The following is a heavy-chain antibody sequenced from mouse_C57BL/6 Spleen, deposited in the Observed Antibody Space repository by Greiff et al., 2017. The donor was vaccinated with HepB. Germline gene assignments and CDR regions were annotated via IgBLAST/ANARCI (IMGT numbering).Heavy chain of an antibody. D-gene: IGHD2-9*01. Sequence: EVQLQQSGAELVRPGASVKLSCTASGFNIKDDYMHWVKQRPEQGLEWIGWIDPENGDTEYASKFQGKATITADTSSNTAYLQLSSLTSEDTAVYDCTPTMVRFAYWGQWTLVTVSA. CDR2: IDPENGDT. CDR1: GFNIKDDY. J-gene: IGHJ3*01. CDR3: TPTMVRFAY. V-gene: IGHV14-4*01.